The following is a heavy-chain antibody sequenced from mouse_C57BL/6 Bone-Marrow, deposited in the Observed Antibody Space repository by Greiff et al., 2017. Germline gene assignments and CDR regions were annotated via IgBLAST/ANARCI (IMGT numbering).Heavy chain of an antibody. CDR1: GYAFSSSW. J-gene: IGHJ1*03. D-gene: IGHD2-1*01. CDR3: ARRNYGSFHWYFDV. CDR2: IYPGDGAT. V-gene: IGHV1-82*01. Sequence: VQLQQSGPELVKPGASVKISCKASGYAFSSSWMNWVKQRPGTGLEWIGRIYPGDGATNYNGKFKGKATLTADKSSSTAYMQLSSLTSEDSAVYFCARRNYGSFHWYFDVWGTGTTVTVSS.